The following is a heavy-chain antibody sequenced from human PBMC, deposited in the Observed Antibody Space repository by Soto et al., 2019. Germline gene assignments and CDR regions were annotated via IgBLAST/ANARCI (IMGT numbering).Heavy chain of an antibody. CDR2: INAGNGNT. CDR3: AREKLAIAARRSRAEYFQH. D-gene: IGHD6-6*01. Sequence: ASVQVSCKASGYTFTSYAMHGVRQAPGQRLEWMGWINAGNGNTKYSQKFQGRVTITRDTSASTAYMELSSLRSEDTAVYYCAREKLAIAARRSRAEYFQHWGQGTLVTVYS. J-gene: IGHJ1*01. CDR1: GYTFTSYA. V-gene: IGHV1-3*01.